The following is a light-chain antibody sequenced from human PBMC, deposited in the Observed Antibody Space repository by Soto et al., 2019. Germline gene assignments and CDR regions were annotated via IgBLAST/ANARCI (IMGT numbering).Light chain of an antibody. CDR3: HQLNSYPYT. Sequence: DIQLTQSPSSLSASVGDRVTITCRASQSIGSYFAWYQQKPGKAPKLLIYAASTLRSGVPSRFSGSGAGTDLTTTISSLPPEDFSTYYCHQLNSYPYTFGQGTKLEIK. V-gene: IGKV1-9*01. CDR2: AAS. CDR1: QSIGSY. J-gene: IGKJ2*01.